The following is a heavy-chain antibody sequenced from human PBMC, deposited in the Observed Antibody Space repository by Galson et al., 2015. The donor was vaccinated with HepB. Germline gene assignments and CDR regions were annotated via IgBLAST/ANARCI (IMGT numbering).Heavy chain of an antibody. V-gene: IGHV3-30-3*01. Sequence: SLRLSCAASGFTFSSYAMDWVRQAPGKGLEWVAVISYDGSNKYYADSVKGRFTISRDNSKTTLYLQMNGLRAEDTAVYYCARGDLYYYGSTSYYEDYWGQGTLVTVSS. CDR2: ISYDGSNK. J-gene: IGHJ4*02. CDR1: GFTFSSYA. CDR3: ARGDLYYYGSTSYYEDY. D-gene: IGHD3-10*01.